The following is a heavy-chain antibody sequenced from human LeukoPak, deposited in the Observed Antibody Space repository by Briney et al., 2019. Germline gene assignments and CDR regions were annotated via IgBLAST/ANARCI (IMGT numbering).Heavy chain of an antibody. CDR3: ANRYCSCTSCPCEGN. Sequence: GGSLRLSCAASGFIFSRYAMSWVRQSPGKGLEWVSAISESGDSTYYADSVKGRFTISRDNSKNTLYLQMNSLRADDTALYYCANRYCSCTSCPCEGNWGQATLVTVSS. D-gene: IGHD2-2*01. CDR2: ISESGDST. CDR1: GFIFSRYA. J-gene: IGHJ4*02. V-gene: IGHV3-23*01.